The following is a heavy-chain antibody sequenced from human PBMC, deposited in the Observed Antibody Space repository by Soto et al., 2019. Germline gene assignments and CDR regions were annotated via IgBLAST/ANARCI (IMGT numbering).Heavy chain of an antibody. J-gene: IGHJ4*02. CDR2: ISGSGGST. CDR3: ANDQDASGSEIDY. V-gene: IGHV3-23*01. Sequence: EVQLLESGGGLVQPGGSLRLSCAASGFTFSSYAMSWVRQAPGKGLEWVSAISGSGGSTYYADSVKGRFTISRDNSKNTLYLQMNSLRAEDTAVYYCANDQDASGSEIDYWGQGTLVTVSS. CDR1: GFTFSSYA. D-gene: IGHD3-10*01.